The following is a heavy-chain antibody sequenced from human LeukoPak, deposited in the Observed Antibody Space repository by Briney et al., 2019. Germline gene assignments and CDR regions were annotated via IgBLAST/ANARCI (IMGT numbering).Heavy chain of an antibody. CDR3: ARAWDCSSTTCYVYFDY. CDR1: GYIFTTYG. D-gene: IGHD2-2*01. CDR2: ISAYIGNT. V-gene: IGHV1-18*04. Sequence: GASVKVSCKTSGYIFTTYGSSWVRQAPGQGLEWMGWISAYIGNTNYAQKLQGRVTMTTDTSTNTAYMELRSLTSDDTAVYYCARAWDCSSTTCYVYFDYWGQGSLVTVSS. J-gene: IGHJ4*02.